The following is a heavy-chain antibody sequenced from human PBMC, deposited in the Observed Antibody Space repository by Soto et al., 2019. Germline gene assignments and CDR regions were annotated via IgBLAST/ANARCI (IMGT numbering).Heavy chain of an antibody. V-gene: IGHV3-15*07. J-gene: IGHJ6*02. CDR3: RVSYYYYGMDV. CDR2: IKSKTDGGTT. CDR1: GFTFSNAW. Sequence: GGSLRLSCAASGFTFSNAWMNWVRQAPGKGLEWVGRIKSKTDGGTTDYAAPVKGRFTISRDDSKNTLYLQMNSLKTEDTAVYYCRVSYYYYGMDVWGQGTTVTFSS. D-gene: IGHD3-3*01.